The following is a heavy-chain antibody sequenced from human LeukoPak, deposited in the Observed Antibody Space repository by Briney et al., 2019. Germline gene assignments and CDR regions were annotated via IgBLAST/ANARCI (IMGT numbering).Heavy chain of an antibody. CDR3: AKESGFFDY. Sequence: GGSLRLSCAASGFTFSNYAMSWVRQAPGKGLEWVSDISASGGSTYYADSVKGRFTISRDNSKNTLFLQMNSLRAEDTAVYYCAKESGFFDYWGQGTLVTVSS. CDR1: GFTFSNYA. CDR2: ISASGGST. V-gene: IGHV3-23*01. J-gene: IGHJ4*02.